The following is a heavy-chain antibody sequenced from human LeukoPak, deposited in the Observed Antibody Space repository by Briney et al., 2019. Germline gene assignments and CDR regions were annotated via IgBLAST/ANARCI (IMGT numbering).Heavy chain of an antibody. D-gene: IGHD4-17*01. CDR1: GFTFSSYS. CDR2: ISSSSSTI. V-gene: IGHV3-48*01. CDR3: ARDTVTGLDAFDI. J-gene: IGHJ3*02. Sequence: GGSLRLSCPASGFTFSSYSMNWVRQAPGKGLEWVSYISSSSSTIYYADSVKGRFTISRDNAKNSLYLQMNSLRAEDTAVYYCARDTVTGLDAFDIWGQGTMVTVSS.